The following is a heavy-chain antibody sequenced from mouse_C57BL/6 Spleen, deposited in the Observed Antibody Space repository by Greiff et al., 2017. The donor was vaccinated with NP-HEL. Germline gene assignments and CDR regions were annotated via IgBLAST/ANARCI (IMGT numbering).Heavy chain of an antibody. J-gene: IGHJ3*01. D-gene: IGHD2-4*01. V-gene: IGHV5-9-1*02. Sequence: DVMLVESGEGLVKPGGSLKLSCAASGFTFSSYAMSWVRQTPEKRLEWVAYISSGGDYIYYADTVKGRFTISRDNARNTLYLQMSSLKSEDTAMYYCTRDGGLRRGFAYWGQGTLVTVSA. CDR1: GFTFSSYA. CDR2: ISSGGDYI. CDR3: TRDGGLRRGFAY.